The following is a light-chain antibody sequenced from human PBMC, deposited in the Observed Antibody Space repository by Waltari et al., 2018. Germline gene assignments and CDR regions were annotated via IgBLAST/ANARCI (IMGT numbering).Light chain of an antibody. CDR3: HVWDSNSDHI. V-gene: IGLV3-21*02. J-gene: IGLJ2*01. Sequence: SYILTQPPSVSAAPGPTAKITCAGKNIERKSVHWYQQKPGQAPLLVVYDDSDRPSGIPERLSGTSSGNRATLTISRVEAGDEADYYCHVWDSNSDHIFGGGTKLTVL. CDR1: NIERKS. CDR2: DDS.